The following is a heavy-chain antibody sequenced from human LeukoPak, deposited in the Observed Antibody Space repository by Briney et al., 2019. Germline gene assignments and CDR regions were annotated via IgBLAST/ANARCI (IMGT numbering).Heavy chain of an antibody. CDR2: IVGTGTTI. CDR1: GFTFSGYA. D-gene: IGHD2-21*02. J-gene: IGHJ4*02. V-gene: IGHV3-23*01. Sequence: GGSLRLSCTASGFTFSGYAMSWVRQTPGKGLEWVSAIVGTGTTINYADSVKGRFTISRDNSKNTLYLQMNSLRAEDTAVYYCAKGGLEPSLPDFGDYYFDSWGQGTLVTVSS. CDR3: AKGGLEPSLPDFGDYYFDS.